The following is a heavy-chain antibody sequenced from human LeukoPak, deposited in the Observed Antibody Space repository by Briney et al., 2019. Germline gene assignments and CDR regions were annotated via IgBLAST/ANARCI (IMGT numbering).Heavy chain of an antibody. CDR2: IYPGDSDT. Sequence: GESLKISCKGSGYSFTSYWIGWVRQMPGKGLEWMGIIYPGDSDTRYSPSFQGQVTLSADKSISTAYLQWSSLKASDTAMYYCARLVGYCSSTSCYGNGMDVWGQGTTVTVSS. CDR3: ARLVGYCSSTSCYGNGMDV. J-gene: IGHJ6*02. D-gene: IGHD2-2*01. CDR1: GYSFTSYW. V-gene: IGHV5-51*01.